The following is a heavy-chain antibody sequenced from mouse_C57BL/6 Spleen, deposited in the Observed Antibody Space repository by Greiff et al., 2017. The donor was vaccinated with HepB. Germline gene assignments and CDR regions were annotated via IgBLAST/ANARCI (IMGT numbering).Heavy chain of an antibody. CDR3: ARHGSSYGWYFDV. J-gene: IGHJ1*03. CDR1: GYTFTSYD. D-gene: IGHD1-1*01. CDR2: IYPRDGST. V-gene: IGHV1-85*01. Sequence: VKLMESGPELVKPGASVKLSCKASGYTFTSYDINWVKQRPGQGLEWIGWIYPRDGSTKYNEKFKGKATLTVDTYSSTAYMELHSLTSEDSAVYFCARHGSSYGWYFDVWGTGTTVTVSS.